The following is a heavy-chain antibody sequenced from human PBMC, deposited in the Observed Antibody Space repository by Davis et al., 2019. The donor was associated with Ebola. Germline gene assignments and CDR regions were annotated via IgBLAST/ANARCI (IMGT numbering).Heavy chain of an antibody. J-gene: IGHJ6*03. CDR1: GFTFSSYW. D-gene: IGHD6-6*01. V-gene: IGHV3-74*01. CDR3: AREGADVLYYYYYYMDV. CDR2: INSDGSST. Sequence: PGGSLRLSCAASGFTFSSYWMHWVRQAPGKGLVWVSRINSDGSSTSYADSVKGRFTISRDNAKNTLYLQMNSLRAEDTAVYYCAREGADVLYYYYYYMDVWGKGTTVTVSS.